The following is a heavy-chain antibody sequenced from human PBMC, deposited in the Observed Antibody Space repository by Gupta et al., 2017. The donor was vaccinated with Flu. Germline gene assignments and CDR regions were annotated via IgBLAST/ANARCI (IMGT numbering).Heavy chain of an antibody. J-gene: IGHJ4*02. Sequence: QVQLQQSGAGLLKPSATLSLTCAVDDESFSGYFCSWIRQSPGKGLEWIGEITHSGRIYYNPSLKSRVTMSIDTSTNQFSLKLNSVTAADTALYYCARGDIAARLQHWGQGTLVTVSS. CDR2: ITHSGRI. V-gene: IGHV4-34*01. D-gene: IGHD6-6*01. CDR3: ARGDIAARLQH. CDR1: DESFSGYF.